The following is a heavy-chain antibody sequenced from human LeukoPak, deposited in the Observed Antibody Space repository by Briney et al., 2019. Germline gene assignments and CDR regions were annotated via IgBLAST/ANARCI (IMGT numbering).Heavy chain of an antibody. D-gene: IGHD2-2*03. CDR3: ARPPSRGYSSSFEY. CDR2: IYPDESNI. CDR1: GYSFATYW. Sequence: GESLKISCKGSGYSFATYWIAWVRQMPGKGLEWMGIIYPDESNIRYSPSFQGQVTISADKSVSTAYLQWSSLKASDTAIYYCARPPSRGYSSSFEYWGQGTLVTVSS. J-gene: IGHJ4*02. V-gene: IGHV5-51*01.